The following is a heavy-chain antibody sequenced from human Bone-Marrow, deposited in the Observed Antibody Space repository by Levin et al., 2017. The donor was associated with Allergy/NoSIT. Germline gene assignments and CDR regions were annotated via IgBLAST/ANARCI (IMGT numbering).Heavy chain of an antibody. CDR3: AREAGYPDY. J-gene: IGHJ4*02. D-gene: IGHD6-13*01. V-gene: IGHV3-53*01. CDR1: VFTVRSTY. CDR2: IYSGGST. Sequence: GGSLRLSCTASVFTVRSTYMSWVRQAPGKGLEWVSTIYSGGSTYYADSVKGRFDISRDNPKNTLYLHMNSLRVEDTAVYYCAREAGYPDYWGQGILVTVSS.